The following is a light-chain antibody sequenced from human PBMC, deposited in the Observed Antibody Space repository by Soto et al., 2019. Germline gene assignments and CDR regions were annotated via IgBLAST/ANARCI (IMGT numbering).Light chain of an antibody. Sequence: IVMTQSPATLSLSPWERATLSCRASQSVTNSFLAWYQQKPGQAPRLLIYGASSRAAGIPDRFSGSGSGTDFTLTISRLEPEDFAVYHCQQYGSSPTFGQGTKVDIK. CDR1: QSVTNSF. V-gene: IGKV3-20*01. J-gene: IGKJ1*01. CDR2: GAS. CDR3: QQYGSSPT.